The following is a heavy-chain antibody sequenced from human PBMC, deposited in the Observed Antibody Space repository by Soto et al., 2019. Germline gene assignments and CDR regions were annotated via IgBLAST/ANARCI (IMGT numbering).Heavy chain of an antibody. V-gene: IGHV2-5*01. CDR3: SHTCGLPFDC. D-gene: IGHD2-21*01. CDR1: GFSLRTTGVG. Sequence: QITLKESGPTLVEPTQTLTLTCTYSGFSLRTTGVGVGWIRQPPGKALEWLAIIYWNDDKSYSPSLKNRFTLTCDISKSRVVLTMPNRDAVDPAISYSSHTCGLPFDCSGQGTLVIVSS. CDR2: IYWNDDK. J-gene: IGHJ4*02.